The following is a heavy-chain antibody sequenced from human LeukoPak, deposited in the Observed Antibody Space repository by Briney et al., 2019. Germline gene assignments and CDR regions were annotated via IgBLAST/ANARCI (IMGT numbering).Heavy chain of an antibody. D-gene: IGHD3-3*01. Sequence: SETLSLTCTVPGASISSGNFHWSWIRQHPGKGLEWIGYIHHSGATYYNPPLKSRFTISVDTSKNQFSLKLSSVTAADTAVYFCARYDFTFDYWGQGTLVTVSS. CDR1: GASISSGNFH. V-gene: IGHV4-31*03. CDR2: IHHSGAT. J-gene: IGHJ4*02. CDR3: ARYDFTFDY.